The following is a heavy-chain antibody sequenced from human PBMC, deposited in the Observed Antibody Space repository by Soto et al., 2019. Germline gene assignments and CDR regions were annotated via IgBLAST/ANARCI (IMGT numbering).Heavy chain of an antibody. Sequence: PSETLSLTCTVSGGSISSSSYYWGWIRQPPGKGLEWIGSIYYSGSTYYNLSLKSRVTISVDTSKNQFSLKLSSVTAADTAVYYCARRSYYSGWFDPWGQGTLVTVSS. J-gene: IGHJ5*02. CDR3: ARRSYYSGWFDP. CDR1: GGSISSSSYY. CDR2: IYYSGST. V-gene: IGHV4-39*01. D-gene: IGHD3-10*01.